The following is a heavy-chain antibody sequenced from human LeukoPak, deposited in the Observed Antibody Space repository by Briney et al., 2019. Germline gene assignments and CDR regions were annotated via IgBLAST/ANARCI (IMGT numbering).Heavy chain of an antibody. CDR1: GYTFTSYD. V-gene: IGHV1-8*01. CDR3: ARGGYYYYMDV. Sequence: ASVKVSCKASGYTFTSYDINWVRQATGQGLEWMGWMNPNSGNTGYAQKFQGRVTMTRDTSISTVYMELSRLRSDDTAVYYCARGGYYYYMDVWGKGTTVTISS. J-gene: IGHJ6*03. CDR2: MNPNSGNT.